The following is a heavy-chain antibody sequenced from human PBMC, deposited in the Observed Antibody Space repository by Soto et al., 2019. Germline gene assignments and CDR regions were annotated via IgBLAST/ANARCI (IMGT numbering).Heavy chain of an antibody. Sequence: SETLSLTCTVSGGSISGYYWSWIRQPPGKGLEWIGEINHSGSTNYNPSLKSRVTISVDTSKNQFSLKLSSVTAADTAVYYCARGYRAPSYYYGMDVWGQGTTVTVSS. V-gene: IGHV4-34*01. CDR2: INHSGST. CDR1: GGSISGYY. CDR3: ARGYRAPSYYYGMDV. J-gene: IGHJ6*02. D-gene: IGHD1-1*01.